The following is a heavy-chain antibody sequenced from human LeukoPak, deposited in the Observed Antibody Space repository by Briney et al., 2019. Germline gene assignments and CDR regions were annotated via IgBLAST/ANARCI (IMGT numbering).Heavy chain of an antibody. Sequence: GGSLRLSFTGSGFTFDDYGMSLVRPAPGKGLEWVSGFNWNCGSTGYADSVKGRFTISRDNAKNSLYLQMNSLRAEDTSLYYCAREQGMVRGSWFDPWGQGTLVTVSS. D-gene: IGHD3-10*01. CDR1: GFTFDDYG. J-gene: IGHJ5*02. CDR2: FNWNCGST. CDR3: AREQGMVRGSWFDP. V-gene: IGHV3-20*03.